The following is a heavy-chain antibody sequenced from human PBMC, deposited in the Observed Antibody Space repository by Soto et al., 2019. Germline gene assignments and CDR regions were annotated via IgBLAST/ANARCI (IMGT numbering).Heavy chain of an antibody. D-gene: IGHD5-18*01. J-gene: IGHJ5*02. Sequence: WGSLRLSCAASGFTFSHYIYHWCRHSPGKGLQWVAVIRDDGKKTNYATSVRGRFTVSRDMSKSTIFLQMNNLRIDDSAIYSCAREGDSHAFRGFDLWGQGTPVTSPQ. V-gene: IGHV3-30*03. CDR2: IRDDGKKT. CDR1: GFTFSHYI. CDR3: AREGDSHAFRGFDL.